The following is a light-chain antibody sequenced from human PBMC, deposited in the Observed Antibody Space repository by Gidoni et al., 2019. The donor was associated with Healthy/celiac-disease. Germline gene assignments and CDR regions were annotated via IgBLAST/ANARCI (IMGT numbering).Light chain of an antibody. V-gene: IGKV3-20*01. CDR2: GAS. CDR3: QQYGSSPPD. J-gene: IGKJ4*01. CDR1: QSVSSSY. Sequence: EIVLTQSPGTLSLSPGERATLSCRASQSVSSSYLAWYQQKPGQAPRLLIYGASSRATGIPDRFSGSGSGTDFTLTISRLEPEDFAVYYCQQYGSSPPDFGGWTKVEIK.